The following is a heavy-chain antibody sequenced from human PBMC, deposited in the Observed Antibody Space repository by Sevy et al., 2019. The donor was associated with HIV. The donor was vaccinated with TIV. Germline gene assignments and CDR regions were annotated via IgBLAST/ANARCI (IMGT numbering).Heavy chain of an antibody. CDR2: IYKTGST. CDR1: GGSVSSGTYY. CDR3: ARVPRWQLWYSGSLGGYYYHMDV. J-gene: IGHJ6*03. V-gene: IGHV4-61*01. D-gene: IGHD3-10*01. Sequence: SETLSLSCSVSGGSVSSGTYYWSWIRQPPGKGLEWIGHIYKTGSTNYKLSLQSRVTISVDTSTNQFSLRLRSLTAADTAVYYGARVPRWQLWYSGSLGGYYYHMDVWGKGTTVTVSS.